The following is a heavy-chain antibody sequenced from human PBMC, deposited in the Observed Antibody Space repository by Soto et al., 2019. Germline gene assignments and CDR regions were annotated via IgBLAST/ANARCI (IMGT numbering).Heavy chain of an antibody. CDR1: GGTFSSYT. CDR3: ARDLDEYSGYDPMMTDY. V-gene: IGHV1-69*04. CDR2: IIPILGIA. J-gene: IGHJ4*02. Sequence: SVKVSCKASGGTFSSYTSSWVRQAPGQGLEWMGRIIPILGIANYAQKFQGRVTITADKSTSTAYMELSSLRSEDTAVYYCARDLDEYSGYDPMMTDYWGQGTLVTVSS. D-gene: IGHD5-12*01.